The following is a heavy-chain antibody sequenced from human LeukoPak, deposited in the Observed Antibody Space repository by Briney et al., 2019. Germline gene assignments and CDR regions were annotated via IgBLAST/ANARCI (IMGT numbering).Heavy chain of an antibody. CDR3: ARGGYCGGDCFFYY. CDR2: IYISGTT. V-gene: IGHV4-4*07. J-gene: IGHJ4*02. Sequence: GSLRLSCAASGFTFSNAWMSWIRQPAGKGLEWIGRIYISGTTNYNPSLKSRVTISVDTSKNQFSLKLTSVTAADTAVYYCARGGYCGGDCFFYYWGQGTLVTVSS. D-gene: IGHD2-21*02. CDR1: GFTFSNAW.